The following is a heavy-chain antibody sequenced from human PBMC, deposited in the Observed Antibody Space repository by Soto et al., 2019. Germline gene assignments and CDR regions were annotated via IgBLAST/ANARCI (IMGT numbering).Heavy chain of an antibody. J-gene: IGHJ3*02. CDR2: ISYDGSNK. Sequence: GGSLRLSCAASGFTFSSYAMHWVRQAPGKGLEWVAVISYDGSNKYYADSVKGRFTISRDNSKNTLYLQMNSLRAEDTAVYYCASLGPFDIWGQGTMVTVSS. CDR1: GFTFSSYA. CDR3: ASLGPFDI. V-gene: IGHV3-30*04.